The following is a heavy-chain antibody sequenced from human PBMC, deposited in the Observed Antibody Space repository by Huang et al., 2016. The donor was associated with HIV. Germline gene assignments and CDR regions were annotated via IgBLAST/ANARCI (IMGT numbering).Heavy chain of an antibody. CDR3: ARGPDYYDSSGREAFDI. CDR1: GGSFSGYY. J-gene: IGHJ3*02. CDR2: INHSVIT. Sequence: QVQLQQWGAGLLKPSETLSLTCAVYGGSFSGYYWSRIRQPPGKGLEWIGEINHSVITNYNPSLTSRVTISVDPSKIQFSLKLNSVTAADTAVYYCARGPDYYDSSGREAFDIWGQGTMVTVSS. V-gene: IGHV4-34*01. D-gene: IGHD3-22*01.